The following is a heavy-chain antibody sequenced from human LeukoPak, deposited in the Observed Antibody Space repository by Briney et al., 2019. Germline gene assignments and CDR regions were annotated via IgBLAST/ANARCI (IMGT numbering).Heavy chain of an antibody. Sequence: GGTLRLSCAASGFTFSSYGMSWVRQAPGKGLEWVSAISGSGGSTYYADSVKGRFTISRDNSKNSLYLQMNSLRAEDTAVYYCARDLAHDYWGQGTLVTVSS. CDR2: ISGSGGST. CDR3: ARDLAHDY. CDR1: GFTFSSYG. J-gene: IGHJ4*02. V-gene: IGHV3-23*01. D-gene: IGHD3-3*02.